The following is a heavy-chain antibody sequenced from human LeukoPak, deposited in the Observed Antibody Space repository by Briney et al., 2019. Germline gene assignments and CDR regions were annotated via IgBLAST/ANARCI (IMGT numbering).Heavy chain of an antibody. CDR2: INPSGGST. CDR1: GYTFTSYY. Sequence: GASVKVSCKASGYTFTSYYMHWVRQAPGQGLEWMGIINPSGGSTSYAQKFQGRVTMSRDTSTSTVYMELSSLRSEDTAVYYCARDLPSRIVVVPAATNWFDPWGQGTLVTVSS. D-gene: IGHD2-2*01. J-gene: IGHJ5*02. CDR3: ARDLPSRIVVVPAATNWFDP. V-gene: IGHV1-46*01.